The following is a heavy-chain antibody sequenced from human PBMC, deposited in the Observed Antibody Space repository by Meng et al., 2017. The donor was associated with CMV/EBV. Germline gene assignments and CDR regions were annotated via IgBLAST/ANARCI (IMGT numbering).Heavy chain of an antibody. CDR3: ARTKQLVRFDY. CDR1: GGSISSSS. CDR2: ISSSSSYI. D-gene: IGHD6-13*01. Sequence: ETLSLTCTVSGGSISSSSYYWGWIRQPPGKGLEWVSSISSSSSYIYYADSVKGRFTISRDNAKNSLYLQMNSLRAEDTAVYYCARTKQLVRFDYWGQGTLVTVSS. V-gene: IGHV3-21*01. J-gene: IGHJ4*02.